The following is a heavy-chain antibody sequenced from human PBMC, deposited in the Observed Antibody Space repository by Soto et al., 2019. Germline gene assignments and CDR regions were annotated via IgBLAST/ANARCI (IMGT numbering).Heavy chain of an antibody. CDR1: GYTFSTYG. Sequence: QLQLVQSGAEVKKPGASVKVSCKASGYTFSTYGVSWVRQAPGQGLEWMGWISAYNGNTHYTQRLQGRVSMTTDTSTSTAYMELRSLRSDDTAVYYCARDSVYCGGGSCYPFDYWGQGTLVTVSS. J-gene: IGHJ4*02. D-gene: IGHD2-15*01. CDR3: ARDSVYCGGGSCYPFDY. V-gene: IGHV1-18*01. CDR2: ISAYNGNT.